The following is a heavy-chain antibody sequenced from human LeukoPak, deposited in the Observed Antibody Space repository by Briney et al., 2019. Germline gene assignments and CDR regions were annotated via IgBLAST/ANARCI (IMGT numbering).Heavy chain of an antibody. Sequence: GASVKVSCNASGYTFTSYGISWVRQAPGQGLEWMGWISAYNGNTNYAQKLQGRVTMTTDTSTSTAYMELRSLRSDDTAVYYCARDLTMVRGVIITPDWFDPWGQGTLVTVSS. CDR2: ISAYNGNT. V-gene: IGHV1-18*01. D-gene: IGHD3-10*01. CDR3: ARDLTMVRGVIITPDWFDP. CDR1: GYTFTSYG. J-gene: IGHJ5*02.